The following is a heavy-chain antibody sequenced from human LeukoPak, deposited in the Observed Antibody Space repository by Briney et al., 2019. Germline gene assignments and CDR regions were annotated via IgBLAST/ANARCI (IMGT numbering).Heavy chain of an antibody. J-gene: IGHJ4*02. CDR3: ARLSNGWFDY. D-gene: IGHD6-19*01. CDR1: GGSISSSTYY. CDR2: IYYSGST. Sequence: SETLSLTCTVSGGSISSSTYYWSWIRQPTGRGLEWMGYIYYSGSTNYNPSLKSRVTISVDTSKNQFSLKLSSVTAADTAVYYCARLSNGWFDYWGQGTLVTVSS. V-gene: IGHV4-61*05.